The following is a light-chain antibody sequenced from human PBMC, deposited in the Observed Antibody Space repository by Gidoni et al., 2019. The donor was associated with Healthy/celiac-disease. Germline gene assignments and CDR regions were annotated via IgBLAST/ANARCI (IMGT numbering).Light chain of an antibody. CDR3: AAWDDSLSGRV. V-gene: IGLV1-47*01. CDR1: SSKIGSNY. CDR2: RNN. J-gene: IGLJ3*02. Sequence: QSVLTQPPSASGTPGQRVTISCSGSSSKIGSNYVYWYQQLPGTAPKLLIYRNNQRPSGVPDRFSGSKSGTSASRAISGLRSEDEADYYCAAWDDSLSGRVFGGGTKLTVL.